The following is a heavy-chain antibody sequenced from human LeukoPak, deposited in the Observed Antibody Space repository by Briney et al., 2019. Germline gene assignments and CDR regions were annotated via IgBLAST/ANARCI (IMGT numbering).Heavy chain of an antibody. CDR2: IYSGGST. CDR1: GFTVSSNY. D-gene: IGHD6-13*01. J-gene: IGHJ3*02. Sequence: GGSLRLSCVASGFTVSSNYMSWVRQAPGKGLEWVSVIYSGGSTYYADSVKGRFTISRDNSKNTLYLQMNSLRAEDTAVYYCARDDSSTNAFDIWGQGTMVTVSS. CDR3: ARDDSSTNAFDI. V-gene: IGHV3-53*01.